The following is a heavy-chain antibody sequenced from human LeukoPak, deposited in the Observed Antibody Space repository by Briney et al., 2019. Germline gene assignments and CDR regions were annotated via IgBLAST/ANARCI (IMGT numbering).Heavy chain of an antibody. V-gene: IGHV6-1*01. CDR3: ARQRDGLNYYEY. CDR1: GXXVSXNSAX. Sequence: SQTLSLTCAISGXXVSXNSAXWXXXRQSXXRXXEXXGXTYXRSKWYNDYXVSVKSRITINPDTSKNQFSLQLNSVTPEDTAVYYCARQRDGLNYYEYWGQGTLVTVSS. CDR2: TYXRSKWYN. D-gene: IGHD5-24*01. J-gene: IGHJ4*02.